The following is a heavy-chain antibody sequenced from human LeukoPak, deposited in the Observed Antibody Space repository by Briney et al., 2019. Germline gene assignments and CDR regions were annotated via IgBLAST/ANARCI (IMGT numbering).Heavy chain of an antibody. CDR2: ISSSSGNT. Sequence: ASVKLSCKTSGYAFTSHAITWVRQVPGRGLEWLGWISSSSGNTNYAHNVRGKVTMTTDTSTSTAYMELRSLRSDDTAIYYCVRCSGGNCYGTNYFEYWGRGTLVSVSS. CDR1: GYAFTSHA. V-gene: IGHV1-18*04. CDR3: VRCSGGNCYGTNYFEY. J-gene: IGHJ4*02. D-gene: IGHD2-15*01.